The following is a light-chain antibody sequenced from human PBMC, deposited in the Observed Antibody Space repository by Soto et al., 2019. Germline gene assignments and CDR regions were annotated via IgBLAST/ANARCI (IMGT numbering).Light chain of an antibody. V-gene: IGKV3-15*01. CDR2: GAF. J-gene: IGKJ4*01. Sequence: EIVMTQFPATLSVAPGERATLSCRASQSIDTNLAWYQQKRGQAPRLLMYGAFTRATGIPARFSGSGSGTEFTLTISSLQSEDFALYYGQHYSKWSVNFGGGTKVDIK. CDR3: QHYSKWSVN. CDR1: QSIDTN.